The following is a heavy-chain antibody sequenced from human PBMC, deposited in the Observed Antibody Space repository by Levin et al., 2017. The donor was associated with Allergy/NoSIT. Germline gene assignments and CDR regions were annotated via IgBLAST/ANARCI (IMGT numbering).Heavy chain of an antibody. CDR3: ATDESGDEDFDY. J-gene: IGHJ4*02. Sequence: PAGGSLRLSCGASGFIFKTSDMNWVRQAPGKGLEWISFITTTSRTISYADSVKGRFTVSRDNAKNSLYLDMNSLRAEDTAVYYCATDESGDEDFDYWGQGTLVTVSS. CDR2: ITTTSRTI. CDR1: GFIFKTSD. D-gene: IGHD7-27*01. V-gene: IGHV3-48*01.